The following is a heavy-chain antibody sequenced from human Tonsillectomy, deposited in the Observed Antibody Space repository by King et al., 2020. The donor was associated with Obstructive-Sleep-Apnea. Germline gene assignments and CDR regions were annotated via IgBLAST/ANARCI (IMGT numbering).Heavy chain of an antibody. CDR3: ARVGYYDSSGYYRMLDY. Sequence: LVESGGGLVQPGGSLRLSCAASGFTFSDHYMDWVRQAPGKGLEWVGRTRNKANSYTTEYAASVKCRFTISRDDSKNSLYLQMNSLKTEDTAVYYCARVGYYDSSGYYRMLDYWGQGTLVTVSS. D-gene: IGHD3-22*01. J-gene: IGHJ4*02. CDR1: GFTFSDHY. CDR2: TRNKANSYTT. V-gene: IGHV3-72*01.